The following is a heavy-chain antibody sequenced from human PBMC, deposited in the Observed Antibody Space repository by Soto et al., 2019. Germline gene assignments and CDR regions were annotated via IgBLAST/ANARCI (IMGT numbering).Heavy chain of an antibody. CDR3: ARDLRSDYDFWSGYLDY. V-gene: IGHV1-46*01. CDR2: INPSGGST. Sequence: ASVKVSCKASGYTFTSYYMHWVRQAPGQGLEWMGIINPSGGSTSYAQKFQGRVTMTRDTSTSTVYMELSSLRSEDTAVYYCARDLRSDYDFWSGYLDYWGQGTLVTVSS. J-gene: IGHJ4*02. D-gene: IGHD3-3*01. CDR1: GYTFTSYY.